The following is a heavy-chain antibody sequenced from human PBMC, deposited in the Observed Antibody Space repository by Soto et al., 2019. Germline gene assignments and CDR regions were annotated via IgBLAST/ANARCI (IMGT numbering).Heavy chain of an antibody. CDR1: GGSISSYY. CDR2: ISYSGST. V-gene: IGHV4-59*01. Sequence: PSETLSLTCTVSGGSISSYYWSWIRQPPVKGLEWIGYISYSGSTNYNPSLMSRGTISVDTSKNQFSLRLSSVTAADTAVYFCARERPEKYYDSWGRGILVTVSS. J-gene: IGHJ4*02. D-gene: IGHD6-6*01. CDR3: ARERPEKYYDS.